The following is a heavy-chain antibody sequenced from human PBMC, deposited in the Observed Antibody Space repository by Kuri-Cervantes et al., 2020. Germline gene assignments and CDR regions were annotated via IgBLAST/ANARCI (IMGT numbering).Heavy chain of an antibody. CDR1: GGSFSGYY. V-gene: IGHV4-34*01. CDR2: INHSGST. D-gene: IGHD2-2*01. Sequence: SETLSLTCTVSGGSFSGYYWSWIRQPPGKGLEWIGEINHSGSTNYNPSLKSRVTISVDTSKNQFSLKLSSVTAADTAVYYCARGRYCSSTSCYAGYYYYGMDVWGQGTTVTVSS. CDR3: ARGRYCSSTSCYAGYYYYGMDV. J-gene: IGHJ6*02.